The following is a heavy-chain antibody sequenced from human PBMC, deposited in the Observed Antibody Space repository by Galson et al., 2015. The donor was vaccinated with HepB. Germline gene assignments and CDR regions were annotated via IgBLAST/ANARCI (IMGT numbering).Heavy chain of an antibody. Sequence: SLRLSCATSGFIFGDYAMSWVRQAPGKGLEWISYIRSEACGGTKVYAASVKGRFTISRDDSKSIAYLQMNSLEIDDTAVYYCCRDRPGNGNTATRGWFDPWGEGTLVTVPS. CDR2: IRSEACGGTK. V-gene: IGHV3-49*04. D-gene: IGHD5-18*01. CDR3: CRDRPGNGNTATRGWFDP. CDR1: GFIFGDYA. J-gene: IGHJ5*02.